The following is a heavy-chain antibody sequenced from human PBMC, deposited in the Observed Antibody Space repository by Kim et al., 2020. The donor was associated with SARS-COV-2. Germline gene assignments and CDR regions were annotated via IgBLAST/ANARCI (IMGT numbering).Heavy chain of an antibody. Sequence: SETLSLTCTVSGGSISSGGYYWSWIRQHPGKGLEWIGYIYYSGSTYYNPSLKSRVTISVDTSKNQFSLNLSSVTAADTAVYYCARASRDGYTDYWGQGTLVTVSS. CDR2: IYYSGST. CDR3: ARASRDGYTDY. J-gene: IGHJ4*02. CDR1: GGSISSGGYY. D-gene: IGHD5-12*01. V-gene: IGHV4-31*03.